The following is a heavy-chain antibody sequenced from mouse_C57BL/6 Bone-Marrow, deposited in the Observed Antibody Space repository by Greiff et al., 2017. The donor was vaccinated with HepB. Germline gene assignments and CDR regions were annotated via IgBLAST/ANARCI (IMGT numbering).Heavy chain of an antibody. CDR2: IDPSDSYT. CDR3: ARFPIYDGYYVFDY. J-gene: IGHJ2*01. V-gene: IGHV1-69*01. Sequence: QVHVKQPGAELVMPGASVKLSCKASGYTFTSYWMHWVKQRPGQGLEWIGEIDPSDSYTNYNQKFKGKSTLTVDKSSSTAYMQLSSLTSEDSAVYYCARFPIYDGYYVFDYWGQGTTLTVSS. D-gene: IGHD2-3*01. CDR1: GYTFTSYW.